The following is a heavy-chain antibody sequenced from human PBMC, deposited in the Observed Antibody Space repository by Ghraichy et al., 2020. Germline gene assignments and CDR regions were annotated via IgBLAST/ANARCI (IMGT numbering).Heavy chain of an antibody. V-gene: IGHV4-34*01. Sequence: SETLSLTCAVYGGSFSGYYWSWIRQPPGKGLEWIGEINHSGSTNYNPSLKSRVTISVDTSKNQFSLKLSSVTAADTAVYYCARGTYQLLYDSLRGGWFDPWGQGTLVTVSS. CDR3: ARGTYQLLYDSLRGGWFDP. J-gene: IGHJ5*02. CDR2: INHSGST. D-gene: IGHD2-2*02. CDR1: GGSFSGYY.